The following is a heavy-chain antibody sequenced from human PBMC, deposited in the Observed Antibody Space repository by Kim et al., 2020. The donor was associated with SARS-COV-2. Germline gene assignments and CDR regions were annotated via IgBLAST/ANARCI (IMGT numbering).Heavy chain of an antibody. CDR3: ARDSTGWAAFDF. CDR1: GFTFSIYN. D-gene: IGHD6-25*01. CDR2: ISGGSNNI. V-gene: IGHV3-48*02. Sequence: GSLRLSCAASGFTFSIYNMNWVRQAPGKGLVWVSFISGGSNNIDNADSVKGRFIISSDNARNSLYLYMNSLRDEDTAVYYCARDSTGWAAFDFWGRGTLVTVS. J-gene: IGHJ3*01.